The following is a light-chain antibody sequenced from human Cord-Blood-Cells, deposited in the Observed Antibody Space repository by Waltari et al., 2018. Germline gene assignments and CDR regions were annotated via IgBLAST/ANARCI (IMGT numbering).Light chain of an antibody. CDR2: DAS. CDR3: QQYNNWPPWT. CDR1: QSVSSY. Sequence: EIVLTQSPATLSLSPGERATLSCRASQSVSSYLAWYQQKPGQAPRLLIYDASNRATGIPARFSGSGPGTDFTLTISSLQSEDFAVYYCQQYNNWPPWTFGQGTKVEIK. V-gene: IGKV3D-11*02. J-gene: IGKJ1*01.